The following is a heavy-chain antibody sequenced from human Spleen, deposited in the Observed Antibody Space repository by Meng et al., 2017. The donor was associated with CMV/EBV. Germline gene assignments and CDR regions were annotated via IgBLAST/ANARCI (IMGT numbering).Heavy chain of an antibody. Sequence: ASVKVSCKASNYSFTSFAISWVRQAPGQGLEWMEWISGCSGYTRYAQKVQGRVTMTTDTSTSTAYMELRSLRSDDTAVYYCARDSGSYGDYYYGMDVWGQGTTVTVSS. J-gene: IGHJ6*02. D-gene: IGHD1-26*01. V-gene: IGHV1-18*01. CDR1: NYSFTSFA. CDR3: ARDSGSYGDYYYGMDV. CDR2: ISGCSGYT.